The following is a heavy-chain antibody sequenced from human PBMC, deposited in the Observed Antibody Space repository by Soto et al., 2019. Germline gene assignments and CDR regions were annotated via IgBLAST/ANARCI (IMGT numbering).Heavy chain of an antibody. CDR1: RYTFTSYY. D-gene: IGHD6-13*01. V-gene: IGHV1-46*03. Sequence: ASVKVSCEASRYTFTSYYMHWARQSPGQGLEWMGIINPSGSSTSYAQKFQGRVTMTRDTSTSTVYMELSSLRSEDTAVYYCARDGYSSSPILNWFDPWGQGTLVTVSS. CDR2: INPSGSST. J-gene: IGHJ5*02. CDR3: ARDGYSSSPILNWFDP.